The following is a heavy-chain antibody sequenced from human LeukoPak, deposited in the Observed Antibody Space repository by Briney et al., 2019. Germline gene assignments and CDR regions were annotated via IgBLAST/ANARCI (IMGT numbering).Heavy chain of an antibody. CDR3: ARVSSSWDYYYYGMDV. J-gene: IGHJ6*02. CDR2: TYYRSKWYN. V-gene: IGHV6-1*01. CDR1: GDGVSSNSAA. Sequence: SQTLSLTCALSGDGVSSNSAAWNWIRQSPSRGLEWLGRTYYRSKWYNDYAVSVKSRITINPDTSKNQFSLQLNSVTPEDTAVYYCARVSSSWDYYYYGMDVWGQGTTVTVSS. D-gene: IGHD6-13*01.